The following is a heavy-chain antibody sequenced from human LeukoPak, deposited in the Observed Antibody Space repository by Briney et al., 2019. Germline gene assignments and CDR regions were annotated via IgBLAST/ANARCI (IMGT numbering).Heavy chain of an antibody. CDR2: VSYSGRT. Sequence: PSETLSLTCTVPGASISNYYWSWIRQPPGKGLECIGYVSYSGRTNHNPSLKSRVTISADTSKNQFSLKLSSVTAADTAVYYCARGFRVVRGVIISPDFDHWGQGTLVTVSS. V-gene: IGHV4-59*12. J-gene: IGHJ4*02. CDR1: GASISNYY. CDR3: ARGFRVVRGVIISPDFDH. D-gene: IGHD3-10*01.